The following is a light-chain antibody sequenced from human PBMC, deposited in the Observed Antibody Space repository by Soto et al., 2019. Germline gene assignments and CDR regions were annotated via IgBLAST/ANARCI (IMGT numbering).Light chain of an antibody. V-gene: IGLV3-21*04. CDR2: YDR. CDR1: NIGSKS. J-gene: IGLJ2*01. CDR3: QVWDSSSDHPDVV. Sequence: SYELTQPPSVAVAPGKTARITCGGNNIGSKSVHWYQQKPGQAPVLVIYYDRDRPSGIPERFSGSNSGNAATLTISRVEAGDEDDYYCQVWDSSSDHPDVVFGGGTKLTVL.